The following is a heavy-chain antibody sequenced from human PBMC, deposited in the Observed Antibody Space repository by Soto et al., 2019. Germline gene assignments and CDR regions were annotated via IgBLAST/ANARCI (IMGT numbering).Heavy chain of an antibody. D-gene: IGHD2-15*01. J-gene: IGHJ6*02. CDR1: GFSSSSYA. Sequence: DVQLVETGGGLVQPGGSLRLSCAVSGFSSSSYAMNWVRQAPGKGLEWVSFISSRGTTIYYADSVEGRFTISRDNAQNFLYLQMDSLRDEDTAVYYCVRQGFCSGASCNHYFYYYAMDVWGQGTTVIVSS. V-gene: IGHV3-48*02. CDR3: VRQGFCSGASCNHYFYYYAMDV. CDR2: ISSRGTTI.